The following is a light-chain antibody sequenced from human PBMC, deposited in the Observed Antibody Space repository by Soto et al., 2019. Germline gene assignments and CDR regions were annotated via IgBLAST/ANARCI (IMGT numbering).Light chain of an antibody. Sequence: EVVMTQSPVTLSVSPGQRATLSCRASQSVSSYLAWYQQKPGQAPRLLIYGASTRATGVPARFSGGGSGTEFTLAISSLQSEDFAVYYCQQYNNWPQTFGQGTTVEI. J-gene: IGKJ1*01. CDR3: QQYNNWPQT. CDR2: GAS. CDR1: QSVSSY. V-gene: IGKV3-15*01.